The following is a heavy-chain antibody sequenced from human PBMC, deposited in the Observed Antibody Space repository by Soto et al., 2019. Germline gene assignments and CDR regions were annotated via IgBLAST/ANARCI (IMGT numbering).Heavy chain of an antibody. CDR2: INGDGSRT. Sequence: EVQVVESGGGLVQPGGSLRLSCVVFGFTFSSFWMHGVRQAPGRGLVCVPWINGDGSRTEKADSVKGRFTISRDNAKNMLYLQMNSLRDEDTAVYYCARGTIRGQGTLVTVSS. CDR1: GFTFSSFW. J-gene: IGHJ4*02. D-gene: IGHD3-3*01. CDR3: ARGTI. V-gene: IGHV3-74*01.